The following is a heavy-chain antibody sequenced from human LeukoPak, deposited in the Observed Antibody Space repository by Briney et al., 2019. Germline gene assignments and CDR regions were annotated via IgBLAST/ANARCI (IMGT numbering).Heavy chain of an antibody. D-gene: IGHD3-22*01. V-gene: IGHV6-1*01. CDR3: ARAGYYDSSGYYYGYYYMDV. CDR1: GDSVSSNSAA. CDR2: TYYRSKWYN. J-gene: IGHJ6*03. Sequence: SQTLSLTCAISGDSVSSNSAAWNWIRQSPSRGLEWLGRTYYRSKWYNDYAVSVKSRITINPDTSKNQFSLQLNSVTPEDTAVYYCARAGYYDSSGYYYGYYYMDVWGKGTTVTISS.